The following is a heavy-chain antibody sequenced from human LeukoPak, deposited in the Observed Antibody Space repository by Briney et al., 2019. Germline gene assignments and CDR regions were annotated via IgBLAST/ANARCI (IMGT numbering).Heavy chain of an antibody. V-gene: IGHV4-59*08. Sequence: SETLSLTCTVSGGSISSYYWSWIRQLPGKGLEWIGYIYYSGSTNYNPSLKSRVTISVDTSKNQFSLKLSSVTAADTAVYYCARHKSSGFPYFDYWGQGTLVTVSS. CDR2: IYYSGST. CDR3: ARHKSSGFPYFDY. J-gene: IGHJ4*02. CDR1: GGSISSYY. D-gene: IGHD6-19*01.